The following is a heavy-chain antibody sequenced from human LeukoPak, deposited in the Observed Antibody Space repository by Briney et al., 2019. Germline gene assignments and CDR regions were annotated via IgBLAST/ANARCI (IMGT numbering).Heavy chain of an antibody. V-gene: IGHV4-4*07. CDR1: GDSVSGFY. D-gene: IGHD3-22*01. CDR2: IYTSGST. Sequence: SETLSLTCTVSGDSVSGFYWSWIRQPAGKGLEWIGRIYTSGSTNYNPSLKSRVTISVDTSKNQFSLRLSSVTAADTAVYYCARASGSGYSRYFDYWGQGTLVTVSS. CDR3: ARASGSGYSRYFDY. J-gene: IGHJ4*02.